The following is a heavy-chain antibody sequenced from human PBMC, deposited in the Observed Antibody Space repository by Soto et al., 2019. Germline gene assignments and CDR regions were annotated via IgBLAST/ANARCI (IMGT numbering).Heavy chain of an antibody. D-gene: IGHD2-2*01. J-gene: IGHJ6*02. CDR1: GGSISSYY. V-gene: IGHV4-4*07. CDR3: ARDDIVVVPAANYYYYYGMDV. CDR2: IYTSGST. Sequence: TSETLSLTCNVSGGSISSYYWSWIRQPAGKGLEWIGRIYTSGSTNYNPSLKSRVTMSVDTSKNQFSLKLSSVTAADTAVYYCARDDIVVVPAANYYYYYGMDVWGQGTTVTVSS.